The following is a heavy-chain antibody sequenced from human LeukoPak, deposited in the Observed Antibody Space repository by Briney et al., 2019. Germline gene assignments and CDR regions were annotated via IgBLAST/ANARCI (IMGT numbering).Heavy chain of an antibody. D-gene: IGHD1-26*01. CDR2: ISYDGSNK. J-gene: IGHJ4*02. V-gene: IGHV3-30*18. CDR3: EKDPSGSYYY. CDR1: GFTLSSYG. Sequence: PGRSLRLSCAASGFTLSSYGMHWVRQAPGKGLEWVAVISYDGSNKYYADSVKGRFTISRDNSKNTLYLQMNSLRAEDTAVYYCEKDPSGSYYYWGQGTLVTVSS.